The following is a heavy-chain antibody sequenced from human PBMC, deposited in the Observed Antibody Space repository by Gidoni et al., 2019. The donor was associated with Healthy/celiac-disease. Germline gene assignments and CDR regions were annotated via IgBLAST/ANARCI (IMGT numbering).Heavy chain of an antibody. CDR2: IYYSGST. Sequence: QVQLQESGPGLVKPSATLSLTCTVSGGSVSSGSYYWSWIRQPPGKGLEWIGYIYYSGSTNYNPSLKSRVTISVDTSKNQFSLKLSSVTAADTAVYYCARDHQLGYYYYGMDVWGQGTTVTVSS. CDR3: ARDHQLGYYYYGMDV. D-gene: IGHD1-1*01. J-gene: IGHJ6*02. CDR1: GGSVSSGSYY. V-gene: IGHV4-61*01.